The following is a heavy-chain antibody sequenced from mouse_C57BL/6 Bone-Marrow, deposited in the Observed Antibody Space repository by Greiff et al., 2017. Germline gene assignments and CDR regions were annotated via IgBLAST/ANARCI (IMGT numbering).Heavy chain of an antibody. CDR1: GFSLTSYA. CDR2: IWTGGGT. Sequence: VMLVESGPGLVAPSQSLSITCTVSGFSLTSYAISWVRQPPGKGLEWLGVIWTGGGTNYNSALTSRLSISKDNSKSQVFLKMNSRQTDDTARYYCARNGWLLHWYFDVWGTGTTVTVAS. CDR3: ARNGWLLHWYFDV. J-gene: IGHJ1*03. V-gene: IGHV2-9-1*01. D-gene: IGHD2-3*01.